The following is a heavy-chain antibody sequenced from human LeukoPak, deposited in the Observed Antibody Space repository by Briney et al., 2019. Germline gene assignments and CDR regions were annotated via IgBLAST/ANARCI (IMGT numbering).Heavy chain of an antibody. V-gene: IGHV1-18*01. CDR3: ARGDYYDSSGYYRFDY. D-gene: IGHD3-22*01. J-gene: IGHJ4*02. CDR2: ISAYNGNT. Sequence: ASVKVSCKASGYTFISYGISWVRQAPGQGLEWMGWISAYNGNTNYAQKLQGRVTMTTDTSTSTAYMELRSLRSDDTAVYYCARGDYYDSSGYYRFDYWGQGTLVTVSS. CDR1: GYTFISYG.